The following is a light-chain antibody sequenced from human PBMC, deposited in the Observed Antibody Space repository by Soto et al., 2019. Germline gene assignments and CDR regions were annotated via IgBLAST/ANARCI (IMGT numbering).Light chain of an antibody. Sequence: DIQMTQSPSSLSASVGDRVTITCRTSQSISNYLHWYQQKPGKAPRLLIFSASTLHSGVPSRFSGSGSGTDFTVTISSLQTEDFAVYYCQQSLCPPPTSGPRTRVDIK. V-gene: IGKV1-39*01. CDR2: SAS. CDR3: QQSLCPPPT. J-gene: IGKJ3*01. CDR1: QSISNY.